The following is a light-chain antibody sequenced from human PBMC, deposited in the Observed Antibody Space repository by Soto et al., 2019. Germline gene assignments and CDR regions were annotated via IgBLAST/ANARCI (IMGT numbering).Light chain of an antibody. CDR3: CSYAGSNNFVL. Sequence: QSALTQPPSASGSPGQSVTISCTGTSSDVGYYNYVSWYQQHPGKAPKLMIYEVTKRPSGVPDRFSGSKSGNTASLTVSGLHAEDEADYYCCSYAGSNNFVLFGGGTKLTVL. CDR1: SSDVGYYNY. V-gene: IGLV2-8*01. J-gene: IGLJ2*01. CDR2: EVT.